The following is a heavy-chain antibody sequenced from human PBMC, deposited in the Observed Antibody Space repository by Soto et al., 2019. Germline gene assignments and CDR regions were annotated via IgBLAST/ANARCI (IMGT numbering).Heavy chain of an antibody. D-gene: IGHD1-1*01. J-gene: IGHJ4*02. V-gene: IGHV1-18*01. Sequence: QVHLVQSGAEVKKPGASVKVSCKGSGYIFTTYGITWVRQAPGQGLEWMGWISAHNRNTNYAQKLQGRVTVTRATSTSTAYMELRNLTSDDGEVYYCAGGRNGDYWGQGALVTVAS. CDR3: AGGRNGDY. CDR2: ISAHNRNT. CDR1: GYIFTTYG.